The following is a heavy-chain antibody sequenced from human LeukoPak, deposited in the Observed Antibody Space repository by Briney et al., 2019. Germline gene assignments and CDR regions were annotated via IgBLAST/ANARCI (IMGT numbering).Heavy chain of an antibody. J-gene: IGHJ4*02. D-gene: IGHD3-22*01. CDR1: GGSISSGGYY. V-gene: IGHV4-61*08. CDR3: ARHPPRGVYDSSGYYFDY. Sequence: SETLSLTCTVSGGSISSGGYYWSWIRQPPGKGLEWIGYIYHSGSTYYNPSLKSRVTISVDTSKNQFSLKLSSVTAADTAVYYCARHPPRGVYDSSGYYFDYWGQGTLVTVSS. CDR2: IYHSGST.